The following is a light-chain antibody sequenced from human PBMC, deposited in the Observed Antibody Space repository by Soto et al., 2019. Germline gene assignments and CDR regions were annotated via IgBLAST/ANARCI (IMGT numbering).Light chain of an antibody. V-gene: IGKV3-15*01. CDR2: GAS. CDR3: QQYNNWLFT. J-gene: IGKJ4*01. CDR1: QSVGGN. Sequence: EIVMTQSPATLSVSPGERVTLSCRASQSVGGNLAWYQQKPGQAPRLLIYGASTRATGFPARFSASGSGTEFTLTISSLQSEDFAVYYCQQYNNWLFTFGGGTMVEIK.